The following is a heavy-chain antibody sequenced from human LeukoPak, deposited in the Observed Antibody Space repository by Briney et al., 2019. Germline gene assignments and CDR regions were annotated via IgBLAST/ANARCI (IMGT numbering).Heavy chain of an antibody. CDR1: GFTFSSYW. CDR2: IKQDGSEK. CDR3: AREYVWGSYRYYGAFDI. Sequence: GGSLRLSCAASGFTFSSYWMSWVRQAPGKGLEWVANIKQDGSEKYYVDSVKGRFTISRDNAKNSLYLQMNSLRAEDTAVYYCAREYVWGSYRYYGAFDIWGQGTMVTVSS. J-gene: IGHJ3*02. D-gene: IGHD3-16*02. V-gene: IGHV3-7*01.